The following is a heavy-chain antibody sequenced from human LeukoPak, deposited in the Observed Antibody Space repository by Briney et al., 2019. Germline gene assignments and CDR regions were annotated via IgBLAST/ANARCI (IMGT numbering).Heavy chain of an antibody. V-gene: IGHV4-39*01. J-gene: IGHJ3*02. D-gene: IGHD6-6*01. Sequence: SETLSLTCTVSGGSISSSSYYWGWIRQPPGKGLEWIGSIYYSGSTYYNPSLKSRVTISVDTSKNQFSLKLSSVTAADTAVYYCARHRPRVGIAARPTPDAFDIWGQGTMVTVSS. CDR3: ARHRPRVGIAARPTPDAFDI. CDR2: IYYSGST. CDR1: GGSISSSSYY.